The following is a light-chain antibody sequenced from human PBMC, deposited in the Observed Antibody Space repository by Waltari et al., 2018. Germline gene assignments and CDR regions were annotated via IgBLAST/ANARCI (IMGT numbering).Light chain of an antibody. V-gene: IGKV1-39*01. Sequence: DIQMTQSPSSLSASVGDRVTIACRASQAISSHLNWYQQKPGKAPKLLIYAASSLQSGVPSRFSGSGSGTDFTLTISSLQAEDFATYYCQQSYSTPYTFGQGTKVDIK. CDR3: QQSYSTPYT. CDR1: QAISSH. J-gene: IGKJ2*01. CDR2: AAS.